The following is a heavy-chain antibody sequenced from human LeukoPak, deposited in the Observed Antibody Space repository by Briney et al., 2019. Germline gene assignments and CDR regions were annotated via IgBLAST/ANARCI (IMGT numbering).Heavy chain of an antibody. CDR2: IAYDGSNK. D-gene: IGHD5-18*01. CDR3: ARTKYSYNFADAFGI. V-gene: IGHV3-30-3*01. J-gene: IGHJ3*02. CDR1: GFTFSKYA. Sequence: GRSLRLSCAASGFTFSKYAMHWVRQAPVKGLEWVAVIAYDGSNKYYAESVKGRFTISRDTSKSTLFLQMNSLRAEDTAVYYCARTKYSYNFADAFGIWGQGTMVTVSS.